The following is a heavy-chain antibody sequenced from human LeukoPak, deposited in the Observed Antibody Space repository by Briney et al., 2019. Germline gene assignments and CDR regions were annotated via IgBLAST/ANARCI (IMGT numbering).Heavy chain of an antibody. Sequence: GASVKVSCKASGYTFTSYDINWVRQATGQGLGWMGWMNPNSGNTGYAQKFQGRVTITRNTSISTAYMELSSLRSEDTAVYYCARGFRVRYCSSTSCYYYYYMDVWGKGTTVTVSS. CDR3: ARGFRVRYCSSTSCYYYYYMDV. CDR1: GYTFTSYD. J-gene: IGHJ6*03. V-gene: IGHV1-8*03. D-gene: IGHD2-2*01. CDR2: MNPNSGNT.